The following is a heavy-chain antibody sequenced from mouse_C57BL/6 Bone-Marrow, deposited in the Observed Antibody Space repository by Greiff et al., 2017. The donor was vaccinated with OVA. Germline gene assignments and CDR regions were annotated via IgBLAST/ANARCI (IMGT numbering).Heavy chain of an antibody. CDR3: ARPVYYGSSFAWFAY. D-gene: IGHD1-1*01. CDR2: ISSGSSTI. CDR1: GFTFSDYG. J-gene: IGHJ3*01. V-gene: IGHV5-17*01. Sequence: EVKVVESGGGLVKPGGSLKLSCAASGFTFSDYGMHWVRQAPEKGLEWVAYISSGSSTIYYADTVKGRFTISRDNAKNTLFLQMTSLRSEDTAMYYCARPVYYGSSFAWFAYWGQGTLVTVSA.